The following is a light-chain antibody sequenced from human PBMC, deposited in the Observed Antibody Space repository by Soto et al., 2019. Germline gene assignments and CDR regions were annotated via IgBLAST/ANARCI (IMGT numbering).Light chain of an antibody. Sequence: IQLTQSPSALSASVGDRVTITCRASQGISTYLNCYQQKPGKAPKLLIYAASSLQSGVPSRFSGSGSETDFTLTISSLQPGDFAIYSCQQSCRSTWTFGQGTKVDIK. CDR3: QQSCRSTWT. CDR1: QGISTY. CDR2: AAS. J-gene: IGKJ1*01. V-gene: IGKV1-39*01.